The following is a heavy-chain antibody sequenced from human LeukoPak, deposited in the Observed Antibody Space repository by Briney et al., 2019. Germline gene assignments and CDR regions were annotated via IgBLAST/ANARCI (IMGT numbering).Heavy chain of an antibody. CDR2: ISGSGGST. Sequence: GGSLRLSCAASGFTFSSYGMSWVRQAPGKGLEWVSAISGSGGSTYYADSVKGRFTISRDNSKNTLYLQMNSLRAEDTAVYYCSRGQTQELANAFDIWGQGTMVTVSS. V-gene: IGHV3-23*01. CDR3: SRGQTQELANAFDI. CDR1: GFTFSSYG. D-gene: IGHD1-26*01. J-gene: IGHJ3*02.